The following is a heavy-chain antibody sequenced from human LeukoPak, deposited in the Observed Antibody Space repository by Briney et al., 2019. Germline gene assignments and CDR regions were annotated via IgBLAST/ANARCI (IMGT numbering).Heavy chain of an antibody. CDR3: ARDHGNRYYYYGMDV. J-gene: IGHJ6*02. CDR1: GGSISSSTYY. V-gene: IGHV4-39*07. CDR2: IYYSGST. Sequence: SETLSLTCSVSGGSISSSTYYWAWVRQPPGKGLEWIASIYYSGSTYYKESLKSRVTIYADTSKNQFSLRLSSVTAADTAVYYCARDHGNRYYYYGMDVWGQGTTVTVSS. D-gene: IGHD1-14*01.